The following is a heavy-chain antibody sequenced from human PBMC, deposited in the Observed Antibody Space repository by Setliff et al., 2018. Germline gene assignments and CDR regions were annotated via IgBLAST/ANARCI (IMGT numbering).Heavy chain of an antibody. CDR3: AKPQVELRWGFES. V-gene: IGHV3-23*03. CDR1: GFTFSTYA. Sequence: LRLSCAASGFTFSTYAMTWVRQAPGKGLEWVSTIYNDDRHTFYTDSVKGRFTIFRDISKNTLYLLMTSLRAEDTAVYYCAKPQVELRWGFESWGQGTLVTSPQ. CDR2: IYNDDRHT. J-gene: IGHJ4*02. D-gene: IGHD1-7*01.